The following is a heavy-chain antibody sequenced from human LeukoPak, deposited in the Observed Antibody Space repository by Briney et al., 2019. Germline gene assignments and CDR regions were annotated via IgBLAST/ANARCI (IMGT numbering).Heavy chain of an antibody. CDR2: IKQGGSEK. D-gene: IGHD3-3*02. CDR3: ARVRLSDYYYYGMDV. CDR1: GFTFSSYW. J-gene: IGHJ6*02. Sequence: GGSLRLSCAASGFTFSSYWMSWVRQAPGKGLEWVANIKQGGSEKYYVDSVKGRFTISRDNAKNSLYLQMNSLRAEDTAVYYCARVRLSDYYYYGMDVWGQGTTVTVSS. V-gene: IGHV3-7*01.